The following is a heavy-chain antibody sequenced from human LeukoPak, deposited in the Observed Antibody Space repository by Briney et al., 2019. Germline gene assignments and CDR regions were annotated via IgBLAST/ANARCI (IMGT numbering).Heavy chain of an antibody. CDR2: IYNSGST. D-gene: IGHD6-13*01. CDR3: ARDRWVRQQLVLILDY. Sequence: SETLSLTCTVSGGSLSTYYWSWIRQPPGKGLEWIGYIYNSGSTNYSPSLRSRVTISVDTSKNQFSLKLSSVTAADTAVYYCARDRWVRQQLVLILDYWGQGTLVTVSS. CDR1: GGSLSTYY. J-gene: IGHJ4*02. V-gene: IGHV4-59*01.